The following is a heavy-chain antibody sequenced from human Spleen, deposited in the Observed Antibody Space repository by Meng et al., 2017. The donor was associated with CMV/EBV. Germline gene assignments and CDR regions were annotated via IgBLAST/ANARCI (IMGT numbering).Heavy chain of an antibody. J-gene: IGHJ6*02. D-gene: IGHD2-2*01. V-gene: IGHV1-2*02. CDR2: INPYSGYT. CDR3: ARDRGCSITSCAAISYHYYGMDV. Sequence: ASVKVSCKASGYTFTGYYMHWVRQAPGHGLEWMGWINPYSGYTNYAQNFQGRVTMTSDTSTSTAYMELSRLRSDDSAVYYCARDRGCSITSCAAISYHYYGMDVWAKGPRSPSP. CDR1: GYTFTGYY.